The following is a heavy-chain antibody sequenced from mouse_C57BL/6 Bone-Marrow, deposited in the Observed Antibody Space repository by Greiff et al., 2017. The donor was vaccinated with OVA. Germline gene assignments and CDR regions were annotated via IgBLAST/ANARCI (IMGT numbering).Heavy chain of an antibody. CDR1: GYTFTSYD. Sequence: VQLQQSGPELVKPGASVKLSCKASGYTFTSYDINWVKQRPGQGLEWIGRIYPRDGSTKYNEKFKGKATLTVDTSSSTAYMELHSLTSEDSAVYFCARDRDYFDYWGKGTTLTVSS. J-gene: IGHJ2*01. V-gene: IGHV1-85*01. CDR2: IYPRDGST. CDR3: ARDRDYFDY.